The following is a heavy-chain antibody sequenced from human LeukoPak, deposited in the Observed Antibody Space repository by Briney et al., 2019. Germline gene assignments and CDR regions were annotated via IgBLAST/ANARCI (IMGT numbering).Heavy chain of an antibody. J-gene: IGHJ4*02. D-gene: IGHD2-2*01. CDR2: INSDGSST. Sequence: QPGGSLRLSCAASGFTFSIYTMNWVRQAPGKGLVWVSRINSDGSSTSYADSVKGRFTISRDNAKNTLYLQMNSLRAEDTAVYYCARAKIGYCSSTSCPSHFDYWGQGTLVTVSS. CDR1: GFTFSIYT. V-gene: IGHV3-74*01. CDR3: ARAKIGYCSSTSCPSHFDY.